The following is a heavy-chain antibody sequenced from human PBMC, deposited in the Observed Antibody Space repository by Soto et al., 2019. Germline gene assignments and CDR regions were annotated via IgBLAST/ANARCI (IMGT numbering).Heavy chain of an antibody. J-gene: IGHJ4*02. D-gene: IGHD1-26*01. CDR3: ARIELGSYLNYFDY. CDR2: IYYSGST. V-gene: IGHV4-30-4*08. Sequence: SETLSLTCTVSGGSISSGGYYWSWIRQPPGKGLEWIGYIYYSGSTYYNPSLKSRVTISVDTSKNQFSLKLSSVTAADTAVYYCARIELGSYLNYFDYWGQGTLVTVSS. CDR1: GGSISSGGYY.